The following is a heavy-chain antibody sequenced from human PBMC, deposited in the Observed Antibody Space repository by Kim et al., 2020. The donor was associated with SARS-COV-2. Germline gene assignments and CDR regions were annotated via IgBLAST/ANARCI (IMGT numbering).Heavy chain of an antibody. J-gene: IGHJ5*02. CDR3: ARESPTIFGVVIGRFDP. V-gene: IGHV4-31*02. D-gene: IGHD3-3*01. Sequence: LKSRVTISVDTSKNQFSLKLSSVTAADTAVYYCARESPTIFGVVIGRFDPWGQGTLVTVSS.